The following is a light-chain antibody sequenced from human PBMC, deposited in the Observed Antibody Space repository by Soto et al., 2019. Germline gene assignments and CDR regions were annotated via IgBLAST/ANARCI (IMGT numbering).Light chain of an antibody. J-gene: IGKJ2*01. V-gene: IGKV3-20*01. CDR3: QRYDISPFP. CDR1: QSVSSTY. CDR2: GAS. Sequence: EIVLTQSPGTLSLSPGERATLSCRASQSVSSTYLAWYQQKPGQAPRLLIYGASSRATGIPDRFSGSGSGTDFPLTISILEPEDFAVYYCQRYDISPFPFGQGTKLEIK.